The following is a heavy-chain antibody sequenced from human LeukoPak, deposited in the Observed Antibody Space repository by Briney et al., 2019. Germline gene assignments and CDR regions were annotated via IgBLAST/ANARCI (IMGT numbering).Heavy chain of an antibody. V-gene: IGHV1-2*02. CDR1: GYTFTGYY. D-gene: IGHD2-21*02. Sequence: ASVKVSCKASGYTFTGYYMHWVRQAPGQGLEWMGWINPNSGGTNYAQKFQGRVTMTRDTSISTAYMELSRLRSDDTAVYYCARDRGPTILVVTAPLEDAFDIWGQGTMVTVSS. CDR3: ARDRGPTILVVTAPLEDAFDI. CDR2: INPNSGGT. J-gene: IGHJ3*02.